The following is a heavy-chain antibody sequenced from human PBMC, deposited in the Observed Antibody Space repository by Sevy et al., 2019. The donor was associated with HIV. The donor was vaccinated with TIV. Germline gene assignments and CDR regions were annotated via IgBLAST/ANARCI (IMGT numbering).Heavy chain of an antibody. J-gene: IGHJ4*02. CDR3: AKLRDYDRGGAFDY. Sequence: ASVKVSCKASGYTFTSYGISWVRQAPGQGLEWMGWISTYNGNTNYAQKLQGRVTMTTDTSTSTAYMELRSLRSDDTAVYYCAKLRDYDRGGAFDYWGQGTLVTVSS. CDR1: GYTFTSYG. CDR2: ISTYNGNT. V-gene: IGHV1-18*01. D-gene: IGHD3-22*01.